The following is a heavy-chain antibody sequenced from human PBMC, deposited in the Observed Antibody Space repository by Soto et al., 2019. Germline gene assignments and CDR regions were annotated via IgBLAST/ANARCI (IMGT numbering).Heavy chain of an antibody. CDR2: ISWDDEK. CDR1: GISLSTSGVG. CDR3: AHRAYFDSGKQFDY. D-gene: IGHD3-10*01. Sequence: QITLKESGPTLVKPTQTLTLTCTFSGISLSTSGVGVCWISQPPGNALEWLAIISWDDEKRYSPSLKTRLTVTKDTSRNQVVLTMTNVDPVDTATYYCAHRAYFDSGKQFDYWGQGTLVSVSS. J-gene: IGHJ4*02. V-gene: IGHV2-5*02.